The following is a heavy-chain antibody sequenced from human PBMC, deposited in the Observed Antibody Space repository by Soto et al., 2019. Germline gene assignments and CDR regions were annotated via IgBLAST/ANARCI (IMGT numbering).Heavy chain of an antibody. CDR2: ISYDGSNK. CDR3: ARGDYGDYDLDY. Sequence: PGGSLRLSCAASGFTFSSYAMHWVRQAPGKGLEWVAVISYDGSNKYYADSVKGRFTISRDNSKNTLYLQMNSLRAEDTAVYYRARGDYGDYDLDYWGQGTLVTVSS. V-gene: IGHV3-30-3*01. CDR1: GFTFSSYA. D-gene: IGHD4-17*01. J-gene: IGHJ4*02.